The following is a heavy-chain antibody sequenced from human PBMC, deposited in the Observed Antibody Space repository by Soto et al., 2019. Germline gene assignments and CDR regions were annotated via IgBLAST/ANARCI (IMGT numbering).Heavy chain of an antibody. CDR2: IYWDDDK. Sequence: QITLKESGPTLVQPTQTLTLTCTFSGFSLSTSGAGVGWIRQSPGKALQWLALIYWDDDKRYSPSLKSRLTITKDTSKNQVVLRMTNMDPVDTATYYCTRLSDKVTTNLGQGTLVTVSS. D-gene: IGHD4-17*01. CDR1: GFSLSTSGAG. CDR3: TRLSDKVTTN. V-gene: IGHV2-5*02. J-gene: IGHJ4*02.